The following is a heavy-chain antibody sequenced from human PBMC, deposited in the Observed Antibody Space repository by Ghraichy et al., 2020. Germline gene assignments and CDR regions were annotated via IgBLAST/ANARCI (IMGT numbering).Heavy chain of an antibody. CDR2: YYSGST. V-gene: IGHV4-30-4*07. CDR1: GGSLSSVGYS. J-gene: IGHJ4*02. Sequence: SQTLSLPCAVSGGSLSSVGYSLSWIRQPPGKGLEWIAYYSGSTYYNPPLQSRVTISVDTSKNRFSLELSSVTAADTAVYFCARVFLDGYFDAGPFDYWGQGILVTVSS. D-gene: IGHD3-9*01. CDR3: ARVFLDGYFDAGPFDY.